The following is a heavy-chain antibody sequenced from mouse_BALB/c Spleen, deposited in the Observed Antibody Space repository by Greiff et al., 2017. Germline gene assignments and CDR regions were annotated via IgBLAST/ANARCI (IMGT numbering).Heavy chain of an antibody. CDR2: ISSGSSTI. Sequence: EVQGVESGGGLVQPGGSRKLSCAASGFTFSSFGMHWVRQAPEKGLEWVAYISSGSSTIYYADTVKGRFTISRDNPKNTLFLQMTSLRSEDTAMYYCARSGTGMDYWGQGTSVTVSS. CDR1: GFTFSSFG. J-gene: IGHJ4*01. V-gene: IGHV5-17*02. D-gene: IGHD4-1*01. CDR3: ARSGTGMDY.